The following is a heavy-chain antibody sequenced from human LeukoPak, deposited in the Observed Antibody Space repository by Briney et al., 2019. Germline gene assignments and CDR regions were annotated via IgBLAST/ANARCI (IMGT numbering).Heavy chain of an antibody. CDR2: IWYDGSNK. CDR3: AREFAMVRGFDY. V-gene: IGHV3-33*01. J-gene: IGHJ4*02. Sequence: GGSLRLSCAASGFTFSSYGMYWVRQAPGKGLEWVAVIWYDGSNKYYADSVKGRFTISRDNSKNTLYLQMNSLRAEDTAVYYCAREFAMVRGFDYWGQGTLVTVSS. D-gene: IGHD3-10*01. CDR1: GFTFSSYG.